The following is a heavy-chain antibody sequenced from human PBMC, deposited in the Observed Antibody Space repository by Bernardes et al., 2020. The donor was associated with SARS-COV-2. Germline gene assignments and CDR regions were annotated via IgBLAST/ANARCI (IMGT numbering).Heavy chain of an antibody. V-gene: IGHV4-34*01. D-gene: IGHD3-3*01. CDR3: ARGRGVPGVVFPGVLYYYYYGMDV. CDR1: GGSFSGYY. CDR2: INHSGST. Sequence: SETLSLTCAVYGGSFSGYYWSWIRQPPGKGLEWIGEINHSGSTNYNPSLKSRVTISVDTSKNQFSLKLSSVTAADTAVYYCARGRGVPGVVFPGVLYYYYYGMDVWGQGTTVTVSS. J-gene: IGHJ6*02.